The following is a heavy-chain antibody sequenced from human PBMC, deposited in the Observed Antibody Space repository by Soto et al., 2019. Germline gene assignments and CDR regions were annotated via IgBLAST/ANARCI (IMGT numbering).Heavy chain of an antibody. D-gene: IGHD2-8*01. J-gene: IGHJ6*02. CDR3: ARDFSKKHLIVLMVYAPLDV. CDR1: GFTFSSYA. V-gene: IGHV3-30-3*01. CDR2: ISYDGSNK. Sequence: GGSLRLSCAASGFTFSSYAMHCVRQAPGKGLEWVAVISYDGSNKYYADSVKGRFNIYRDNYKNTLYLQMNSLRAEDTAVYYCARDFSKKHLIVLMVYAPLDVCGQGTKVTVSS.